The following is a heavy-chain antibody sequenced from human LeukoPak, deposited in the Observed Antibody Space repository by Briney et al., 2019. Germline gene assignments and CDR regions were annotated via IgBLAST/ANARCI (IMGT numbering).Heavy chain of an antibody. D-gene: IGHD2-15*01. CDR3: ARLVVAATLVNWFDP. V-gene: IGHV4-39*01. J-gene: IGHJ5*02. CDR1: GGSISSSSYY. CDR2: IYYSGST. Sequence: SETLSLTCTVSGGSISSSSYYWGWIRQPPGKGLEWIGSIYYSGSTYYTPSLKTRVTISVDTSKNQFSLKLSSVTAADTAVYYCARLVVAATLVNWFDPWGQGTLVTVSS.